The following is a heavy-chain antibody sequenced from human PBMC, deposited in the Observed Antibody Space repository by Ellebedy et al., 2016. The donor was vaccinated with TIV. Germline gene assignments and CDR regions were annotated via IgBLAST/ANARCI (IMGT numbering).Heavy chain of an antibody. Sequence: GESLKISCAASGFTFSSYSMNWVRQAPGKGLEWVSYISSSSSTIYYADSVKGRSTISRDNAKNSLYLQMNSLRDEDTAVYYCARDYYDSSGYWWGDYWGQGTLVTVSS. CDR3: ARDYYDSSGYWWGDY. CDR2: ISSSSSTI. V-gene: IGHV3-48*02. CDR1: GFTFSSYS. D-gene: IGHD3-22*01. J-gene: IGHJ4*02.